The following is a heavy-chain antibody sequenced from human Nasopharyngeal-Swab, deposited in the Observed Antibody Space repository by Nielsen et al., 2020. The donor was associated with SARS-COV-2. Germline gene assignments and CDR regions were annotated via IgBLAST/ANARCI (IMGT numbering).Heavy chain of an antibody. J-gene: IGHJ4*02. Sequence: ASVKVSCKASGYTFTKFDINWVRQATGQGREWMGWMNTDSGDADYVQKFQGRVIMTRDTSMNTAFMELSSLRSDDTAVYYCARGRNSGTHFDYWGQGTLVTVSS. D-gene: IGHD1-26*01. V-gene: IGHV1-8*01. CDR2: MNTDSGDA. CDR1: GYTFTKFD. CDR3: ARGRNSGTHFDY.